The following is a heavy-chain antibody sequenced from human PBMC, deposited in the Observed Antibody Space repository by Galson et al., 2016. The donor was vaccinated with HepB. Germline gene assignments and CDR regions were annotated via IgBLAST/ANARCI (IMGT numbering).Heavy chain of an antibody. V-gene: IGHV4-34*01. J-gene: IGHJ6*02. CDR2: INHSGGT. Sequence: SETLSLTCAVYNGSLSGYYWTWIRQPPGKGLEWIGEINHSGGTNYSPSLKSRVTISADTSKNHFSLRLSSVTAADTAASYCASRTRIPIFGVVDVWGQGTTVIVSS. CDR3: ASRTRIPIFGVVDV. D-gene: IGHD3-3*01. CDR1: NGSLSGYY.